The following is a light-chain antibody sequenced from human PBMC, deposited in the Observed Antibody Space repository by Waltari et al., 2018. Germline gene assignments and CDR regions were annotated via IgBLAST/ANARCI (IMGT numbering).Light chain of an antibody. J-gene: IGKJ2*01. CDR1: QSVRNF. V-gene: IGKV3-11*01. Sequence: EIVLTQSPATLSLSPGERATLSCRASQSVRNFLAWYQQKPGQAPRLLIYDASSRATGIPARFSGTGSGTDFSLTISSLEPEDFAVYYCQQYDKWLRYSFGQGTKLEIK. CDR2: DAS. CDR3: QQYDKWLRYS.